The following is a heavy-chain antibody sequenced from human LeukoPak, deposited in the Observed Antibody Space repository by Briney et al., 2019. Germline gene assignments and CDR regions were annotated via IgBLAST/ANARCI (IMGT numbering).Heavy chain of an antibody. Sequence: SSETLSLTCTVSGGSISSYYWSWIRQPPGKGLECIGYIHYSGSTNYKPSLKSRVTISVDTSKNQFSLKLSYVTAADTAVYYCARDASYYGDYYYYYYMDVWGKGTTVTISS. CDR3: ARDASYYGDYYYYYYMDV. CDR1: GGSISSYY. J-gene: IGHJ6*03. V-gene: IGHV4-59*12. D-gene: IGHD4-17*01. CDR2: IHYSGST.